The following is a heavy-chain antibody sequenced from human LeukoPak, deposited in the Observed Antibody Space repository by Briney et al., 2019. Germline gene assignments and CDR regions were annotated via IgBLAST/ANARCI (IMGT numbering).Heavy chain of an antibody. V-gene: IGHV4-30-2*01. Sequence: SETLSLTCAVSGGSISSGGYSWSWIRQPPGKGLEWIGYTYHSGSTYYNPSLKSRVTISVDRSKNQFSLKLSSVTAADTAVYYCARSRLLPYYFDYWGQGTLVTVSS. CDR3: ARSRLLPYYFDY. D-gene: IGHD2-15*01. CDR1: GGSISSGGYS. CDR2: TYHSGST. J-gene: IGHJ4*02.